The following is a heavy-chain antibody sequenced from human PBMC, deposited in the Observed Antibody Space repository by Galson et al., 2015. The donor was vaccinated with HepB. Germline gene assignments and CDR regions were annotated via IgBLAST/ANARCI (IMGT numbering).Heavy chain of an antibody. Sequence: SLRLSCAASGFTFDDYAMHWVRQAPGKGLEWVSLISWGGGSTYYADSVKGRFTISRDNSKNSLYLQMNSLRAEDTALYYCAKDGDRYCSGGSCSGAFDIWGQGTMVTVSS. CDR2: ISWGGGST. CDR1: GFTFDDYA. J-gene: IGHJ3*02. V-gene: IGHV3-43D*03. CDR3: AKDGDRYCSGGSCSGAFDI. D-gene: IGHD2-15*01.